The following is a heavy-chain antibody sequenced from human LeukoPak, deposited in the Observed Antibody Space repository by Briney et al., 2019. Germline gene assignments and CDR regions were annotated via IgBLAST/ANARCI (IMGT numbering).Heavy chain of an antibody. CDR3: ATEKLNYDSSGYEKEYYFDY. CDR2: INHSGST. Sequence: SETLSLTCAVYGGSFSGYYWSWIRQPPGKGLEWIGEINHSGSTNYNPSLTSRVTISVDTSKNQFSLKLSSVTAADTAVYYCATEKLNYDSSGYEKEYYFDYWGQGTLVTVSS. J-gene: IGHJ4*02. D-gene: IGHD3-22*01. CDR1: GGSFSGYY. V-gene: IGHV4-34*01.